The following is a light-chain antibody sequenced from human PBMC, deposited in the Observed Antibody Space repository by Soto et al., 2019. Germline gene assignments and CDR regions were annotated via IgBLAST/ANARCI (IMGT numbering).Light chain of an antibody. Sequence: EMMSTDSPATLSLPPGERATLSCRASQSVRSYLAWYQQKPGQAPRLLIYDASNRATGIPARFSGSGSGTDFTLTITTLEPEDFAVYYCQPRSYWTSFGPGTKVDIK. V-gene: IGKV3-11*01. J-gene: IGKJ3*01. CDR3: QPRSYWTS. CDR2: DAS. CDR1: QSVRSY.